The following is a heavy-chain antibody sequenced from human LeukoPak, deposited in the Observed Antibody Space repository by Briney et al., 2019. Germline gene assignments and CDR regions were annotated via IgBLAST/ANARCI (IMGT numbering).Heavy chain of an antibody. V-gene: IGHV4-59*02. CDR2: ISNSETT. CDR3: ARGYCSDERCPVFPS. CDR1: GGSVTSYY. D-gene: IGHD2-15*01. J-gene: IGHJ5*02. Sequence: SETLSLTCSVSGGSVTSYYWNWVRQTPGKGLQWIGYISNSETTDYGPSFKSRVTMSLDTSKNQFSLKLSSVTAADTGVYYCARGYCSDERCPVFPSWGQGTLVTVSS.